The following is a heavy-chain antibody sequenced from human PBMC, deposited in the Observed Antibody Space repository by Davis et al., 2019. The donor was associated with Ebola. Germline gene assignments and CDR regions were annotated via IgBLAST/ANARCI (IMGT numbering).Heavy chain of an antibody. V-gene: IGHV4-59*02. CDR2: IHHSGST. J-gene: IGHJ6*04. D-gene: IGHD6-6*01. CDR3: ARDWGLYSSSPFYSGMDV. Sequence: SETLSLTCTVSGGAVSSYYWSWIRQPPGKGLEWIGYIHHSGSTNYNPSLKSRVTISVDTSKNQFSLKLSSVTAADTAVYYCARDWGLYSSSPFYSGMDVWGKGTTVTVSS. CDR1: GGAVSSYY.